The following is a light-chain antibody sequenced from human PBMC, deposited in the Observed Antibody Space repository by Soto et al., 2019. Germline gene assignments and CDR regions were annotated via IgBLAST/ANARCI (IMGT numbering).Light chain of an antibody. J-gene: IGKJ5*01. Sequence: ALQLTQSPSSLSASDGDRVTITCRASQGIRIDLGWYQQKPGKAPKLLIYSASSLQIGVPSRSSGSGSGTDFTFTISGLQPEDFGTYYCLQDYNYPITFGQGTRMEIK. V-gene: IGKV1-6*01. CDR3: LQDYNYPIT. CDR1: QGIRID. CDR2: SAS.